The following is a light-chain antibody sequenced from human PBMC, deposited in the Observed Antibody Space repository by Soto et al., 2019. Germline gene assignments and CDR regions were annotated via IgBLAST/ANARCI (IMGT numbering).Light chain of an antibody. J-gene: IGKJ4*01. CDR2: GAS. CDR1: QIVSTN. CDR3: QQYNSWPPLT. V-gene: IGKV3-15*01. Sequence: EIVMTQSPATLSVSPGERATLSCRASQIVSTNLAWYQQKPGQAPRLLIYGASTRATGIPARFSGSGSGTEFTLTINSLQSEDFASYYCQQYNSWPPLTFGGGTKVEIK.